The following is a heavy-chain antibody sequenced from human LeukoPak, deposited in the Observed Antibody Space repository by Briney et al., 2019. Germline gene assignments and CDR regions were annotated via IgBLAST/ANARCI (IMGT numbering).Heavy chain of an antibody. V-gene: IGHV1-2*02. CDR1: GYTFTANY. CDR2: INPNSGGT. J-gene: IGHJ3*02. CDR3: ARYRCKTTSGCEDTDAFDM. Sequence: GAPVKPSCKTSGYTFTANYMQWVRQSPGQGLEWMGWINPNSGGTRYAQKFQGRVTMTRDTSISTAYMELSRLRSDDTAVYYCARYRCKTTSGCEDTDAFDMWGQETQGTVSS. D-gene: IGHD2/OR15-2a*01.